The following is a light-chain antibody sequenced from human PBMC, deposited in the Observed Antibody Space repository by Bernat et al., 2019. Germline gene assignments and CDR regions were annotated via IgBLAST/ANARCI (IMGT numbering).Light chain of an antibody. CDR3: QTWGSGMGV. V-gene: IGLV4-69*01. J-gene: IGLJ3*02. CDR1: SGHSSYA. Sequence: QLLLTQSPSASASLGASVKLTCTLSSGHSSYAITWHQQQPEKGPRYLMKLNNDGSHTNGDGILDRFSGASAGAGRYLTISSLQPEDEADYYCQTWGSGMGVFGGGTKLTVL. CDR2: LNNDGSH.